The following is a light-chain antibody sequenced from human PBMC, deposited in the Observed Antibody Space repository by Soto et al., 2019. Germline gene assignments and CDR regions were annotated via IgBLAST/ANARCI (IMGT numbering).Light chain of an antibody. CDR2: EVT. V-gene: IGLV2-14*01. CDR1: SEDVGGYNY. J-gene: IGLJ1*01. Sequence: QSALTQPASVSGSPGQSITMSCSGISEDVGGYNYVSWYQHHPGKAPKLLIYEVTNRPSGLSDRFSGSKSGNTASLTISGLQAEDEADYCSSYTSSNTLVFGTGTKLTVL. CDR3: SSYTSSNTLV.